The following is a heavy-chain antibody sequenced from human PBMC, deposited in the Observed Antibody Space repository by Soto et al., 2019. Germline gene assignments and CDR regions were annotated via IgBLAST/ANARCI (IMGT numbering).Heavy chain of an antibody. D-gene: IGHD3-10*01. Sequence: GGSLRLSCAASGFTFSSYAMSWVRQAPGKGLEWVSAISGSGGSTYYADSVKGRFTISRDNSKNTLYLQMNSLRAEDTAVYSCAKNPPRLLWFGEFGKYSFDYWGQGTLVTVSS. CDR1: GFTFSSYA. CDR2: ISGSGGST. J-gene: IGHJ4*02. CDR3: AKNPPRLLWFGEFGKYSFDY. V-gene: IGHV3-23*01.